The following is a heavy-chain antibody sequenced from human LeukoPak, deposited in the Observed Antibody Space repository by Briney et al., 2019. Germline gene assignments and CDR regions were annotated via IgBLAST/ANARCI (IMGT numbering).Heavy chain of an antibody. CDR3: ARDAGGYDYLGGNWFDP. V-gene: IGHV3-64*01. CDR2: VSSNGGST. J-gene: IGHJ5*02. D-gene: IGHD5-12*01. CDR1: GFTFSSYS. Sequence: GGSLRLSCAASGFTFSSYSMHWVRQAPGKGLEYVSGVSSNGGSTYYGKSVKGRFSISRDNAKNTLYLQVGSLRAEDMAVYYCARDAGGYDYLGGNWFDPWGQGTLVTVSS.